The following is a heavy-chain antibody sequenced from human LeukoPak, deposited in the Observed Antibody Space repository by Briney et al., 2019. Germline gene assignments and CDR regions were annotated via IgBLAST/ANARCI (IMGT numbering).Heavy chain of an antibody. Sequence: GGSLRLSCVASGFTFSIHWMTWVRQAPGKGLEWLASINPDGNKKYSADSVKGRFTISRDNAENSLYLQMSSLRVEDTAFYYCARDLAYSRLDYWGQGMLVTVSS. CDR3: ARDLAYSRLDY. CDR2: INPDGNKK. CDR1: GFTFSIHW. D-gene: IGHD5-18*01. V-gene: IGHV3-7*01. J-gene: IGHJ4*02.